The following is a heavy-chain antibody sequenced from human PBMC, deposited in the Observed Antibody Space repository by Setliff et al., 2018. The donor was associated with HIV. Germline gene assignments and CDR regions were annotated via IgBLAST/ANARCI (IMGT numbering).Heavy chain of an antibody. Sequence: PGGSLRLSCAASGFTFSSYSMNWVRQAPGKGLEWVSSISSSSSYIYYADSVKGRFTISRDNAKNSLYLQMNSLRAEDTAVYYCARVESRGYYDSSGYYWSYWGQGTLVTVSS. V-gene: IGHV3-21*01. CDR2: ISSSSSYI. CDR3: ARVESRGYYDSSGYYWSY. D-gene: IGHD3-22*01. J-gene: IGHJ4*02. CDR1: GFTFSSYS.